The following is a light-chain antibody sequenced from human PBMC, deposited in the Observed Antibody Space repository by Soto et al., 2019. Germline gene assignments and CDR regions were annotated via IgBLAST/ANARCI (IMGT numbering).Light chain of an antibody. J-gene: IGKJ5*01. CDR3: QQYGSSPTT. Sequence: EIVMTQSPATLSVSPGEGATLSCRASQSISSNLAWYQQKPGQAPRLVIVDASTRATGIPDRFTGRGSGTDVTLTISRLEPEDFAVYYCQQYGSSPTTFGQGTRLEIK. CDR2: DAS. V-gene: IGKV3-20*01. CDR1: QSISSN.